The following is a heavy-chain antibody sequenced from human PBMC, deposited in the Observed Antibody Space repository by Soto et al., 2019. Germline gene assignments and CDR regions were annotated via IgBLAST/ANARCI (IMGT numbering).Heavy chain of an antibody. Sequence: PSETLSLTCAVYGGSFSAYYWSWIRQPPGKGLEWIGEVNDGGRPNYSVSLKSRLTISLDTSKNQFSLKLSSVTAADTAVYYCARDGDYYDNSGYFLRDAFDIWGQGTVVTVSS. CDR3: ARDGDYYDNSGYFLRDAFDI. CDR2: VNDGGRP. CDR1: GGSFSAYY. V-gene: IGHV4-34*01. J-gene: IGHJ3*02. D-gene: IGHD3-22*01.